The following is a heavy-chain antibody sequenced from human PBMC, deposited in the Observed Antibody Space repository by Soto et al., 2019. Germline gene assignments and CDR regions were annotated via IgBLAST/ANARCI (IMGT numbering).Heavy chain of an antibody. V-gene: IGHV1-69*01. J-gene: IGHJ6*02. Sequence: QVPLVQSGAEVKKPGSSVKVSCKASGGTFSSYAISWVRQAPGQGLEWMGGIIPIFGTANYAQKFQGRVTITADEPTSTAYMELSSLRSEDTAVYYCARAPFVVVPAATNYYYYGMDVWGQGTTVTVSS. CDR3: ARAPFVVVPAATNYYYYGMDV. CDR1: GGTFSSYA. D-gene: IGHD2-2*01. CDR2: IIPIFGTA.